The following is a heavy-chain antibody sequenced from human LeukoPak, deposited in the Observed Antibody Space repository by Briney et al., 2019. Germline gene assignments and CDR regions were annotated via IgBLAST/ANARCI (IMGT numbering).Heavy chain of an antibody. CDR1: GGSISSSSYY. V-gene: IGHV4-39*07. CDR3: ARAGYYYDSSGYAS. D-gene: IGHD3-22*01. J-gene: IGHJ5*02. Sequence: SETLSLTCTVSGGSISSSSYYWGWIRQPPGKGLEWIGSIYYSGSTYYNPSLKSRVTISVDTSKNQFSLKLSSVTAADTAVYYCARAGYYYDSSGYASWGQGTLVTVSS. CDR2: IYYSGST.